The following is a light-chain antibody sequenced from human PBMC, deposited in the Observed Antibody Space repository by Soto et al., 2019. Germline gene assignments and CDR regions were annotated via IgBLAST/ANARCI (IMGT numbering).Light chain of an antibody. CDR3: QKYNSAPRT. Sequence: DIQMTQSPSSLSASVGDRVTITCRASQGISNYLAWYQHKPGKVPNLLIYAASTLQSGVPSRFSGSGSGTDFPLTISSLQPEDVATYYCQKYNSAPRTFGQGTKVEIK. V-gene: IGKV1-27*01. CDR1: QGISNY. CDR2: AAS. J-gene: IGKJ1*01.